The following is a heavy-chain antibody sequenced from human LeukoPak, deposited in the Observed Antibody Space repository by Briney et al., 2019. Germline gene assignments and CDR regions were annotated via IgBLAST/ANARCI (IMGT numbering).Heavy chain of an antibody. CDR1: GGSISSSSYY. D-gene: IGHD3-10*01. V-gene: IGHV4-39*07. CDR2: IYYSGST. CDR3: ARAGFGEVVDY. Sequence: SETLSLTCTVSGGSISSSSYYWGWIRQPPGKGLEWIGSIYYSGSTCYNPSLKSRVTISVDTSKNQFSLKLSSVTAADTAVYYCARAGFGEVVDYWGQGTLVTVSS. J-gene: IGHJ4*02.